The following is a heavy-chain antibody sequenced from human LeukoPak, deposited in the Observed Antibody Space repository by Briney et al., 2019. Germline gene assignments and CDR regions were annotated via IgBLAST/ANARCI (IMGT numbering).Heavy chain of an antibody. D-gene: IGHD5-24*01. CDR1: GYTFTSYD. Sequence: ASVNVSRKASGYTFTSYDINWVRQATGQGLEWMGWMNPNSGNTGYAQKFQGRVTMTRNTSISTAYMELSSLRSEDTAVYYCARGGRWLQPPLNYWGQGTLVTVSS. V-gene: IGHV1-8*01. CDR3: ARGGRWLQPPLNY. J-gene: IGHJ4*02. CDR2: MNPNSGNT.